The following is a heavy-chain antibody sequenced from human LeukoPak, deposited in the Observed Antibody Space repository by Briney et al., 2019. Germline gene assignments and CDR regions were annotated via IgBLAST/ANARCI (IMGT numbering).Heavy chain of an antibody. D-gene: IGHD3-16*02. CDR1: GFTFSSYA. CDR2: ISGSGGST. Sequence: GGSLRLSCAASGFTFSSYAMSWVRQAPGKGLEWVSAISGSGGSTYYADSVKGRFTISRDNSKNTLYLQMNSLRAEDTAVYYCAKDLPYDYVWGSYRYDAFDIWGQGTMVTVSS. V-gene: IGHV3-23*01. CDR3: AKDLPYDYVWGSYRYDAFDI. J-gene: IGHJ3*02.